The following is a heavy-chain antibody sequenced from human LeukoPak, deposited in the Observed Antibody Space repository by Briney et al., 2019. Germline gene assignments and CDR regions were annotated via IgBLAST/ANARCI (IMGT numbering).Heavy chain of an antibody. CDR1: GYTLTELS. V-gene: IGHV1-24*01. CDR3: ARDKVDGSRGAFDI. CDR2: FDPEDGET. D-gene: IGHD5-24*01. Sequence: ASVKVSCKVSGYTLTELSMHWVRQAPGKGLEWMGGFDPEDGETIYAQKFQGRVTMTEDTSTDTAYMELSRLRSDDTAVYYCARDKVDGSRGAFDIWGQGTMVTVSS. J-gene: IGHJ3*02.